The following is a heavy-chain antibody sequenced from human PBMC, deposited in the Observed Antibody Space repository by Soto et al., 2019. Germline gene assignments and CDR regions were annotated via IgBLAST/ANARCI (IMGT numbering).Heavy chain of an antibody. CDR1: GGSISSSSYY. Sequence: PSETLSLTCTVSGGSISSSSYYWGWIRQPPGKGLEWIGSIYYSGSTYYNPSLKSRVTISVDTSKSQFSLKLSSVTAADTAVYYCARSRGYFDWFKTTPKNHFQHWGQGTLVTVSS. J-gene: IGHJ1*01. CDR2: IYYSGST. V-gene: IGHV4-39*01. CDR3: ARSRGYFDWFKTTPKNHFQH. D-gene: IGHD3-9*01.